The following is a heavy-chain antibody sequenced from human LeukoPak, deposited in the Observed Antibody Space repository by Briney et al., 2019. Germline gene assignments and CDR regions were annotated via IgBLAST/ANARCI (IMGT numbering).Heavy chain of an antibody. CDR3: AKDPNGDYLGAFDF. D-gene: IGHD4-17*01. J-gene: IGHJ3*01. CDR1: GFAFGNYG. CDR2: ITGSGGTT. V-gene: IGHV3-23*01. Sequence: GGSLRLTCTGSGFAFGNYGVTWVRQPPGKGLEWVSAITGSGGTTSYTDSVTGRFTISRDNSGNTLFLQMNSLRAEDTAVYYCAKDPNGDYLGAFDFWGPGTLVTVSS.